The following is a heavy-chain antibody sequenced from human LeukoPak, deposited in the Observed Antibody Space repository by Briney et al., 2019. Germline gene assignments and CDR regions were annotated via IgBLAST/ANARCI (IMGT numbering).Heavy chain of an antibody. CDR1: GFTFSNYG. J-gene: IGHJ4*02. CDR3: AKEPRRYTIGDY. Sequence: GGSLRLSCAASGFTFSNYGMHWVRQAPGKGLEWVAVIWSDGIHKYYADSVKGRFTISRDNSKNTLDLQMSSLRVDETDIYYCAKEPRRYTIGDYWGQGALVTVSS. D-gene: IGHD2-2*02. CDR2: IWSDGIHK. V-gene: IGHV3-33*06.